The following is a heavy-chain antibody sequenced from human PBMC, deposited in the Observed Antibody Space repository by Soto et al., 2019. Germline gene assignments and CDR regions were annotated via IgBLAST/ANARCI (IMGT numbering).Heavy chain of an antibody. Sequence: ASVKVSCKVSGYTLTELSMHWVRQAPGKGLEWMGGFDPEDGETIYAQKFQGRVTMTEDTSTDTAYMELSSLRSEDTAVYYCATWENGPYYYYYMDGWGKGTTVTVSS. CDR2: FDPEDGET. D-gene: IGHD1-26*01. CDR1: GYTLTELS. V-gene: IGHV1-24*01. CDR3: ATWENGPYYYYYMDG. J-gene: IGHJ6*03.